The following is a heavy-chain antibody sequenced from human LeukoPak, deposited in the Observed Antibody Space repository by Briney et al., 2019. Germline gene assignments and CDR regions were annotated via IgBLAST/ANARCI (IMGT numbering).Heavy chain of an antibody. V-gene: IGHV1-69*06. Sequence: SVKVSCKASGGTFSSYAISWVRQAPGQGLEWMGGIIPIFGTANYAQKFQGRVTITADKSTSTAYMELSSLRSEDTAVYYCATFREERYGSGYYFDCWGQGTLVTVPS. CDR3: ATFREERYGSGYYFDC. D-gene: IGHD3-10*01. CDR2: IIPIFGTA. J-gene: IGHJ4*02. CDR1: GGTFSSYA.